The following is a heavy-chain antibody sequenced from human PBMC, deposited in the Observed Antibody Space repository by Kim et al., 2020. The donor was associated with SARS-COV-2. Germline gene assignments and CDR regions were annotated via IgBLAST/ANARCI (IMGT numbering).Heavy chain of an antibody. CDR3: TTDIYYDSSGYSLPFGFGDY. Sequence: GGSLRLSCAASGFTFSNAWMSWVRQAPGKGLEWVGRIKSKTDGGTTDYAAPVKGRFTISRDDSKNTLYLQMNSLKTEDTAVYYCTTDIYYDSSGYSLPFGFGDYWGQGTLVTVSS. CDR2: IKSKTDGGTT. D-gene: IGHD3-22*01. CDR1: GFTFSNAW. V-gene: IGHV3-15*01. J-gene: IGHJ4*02.